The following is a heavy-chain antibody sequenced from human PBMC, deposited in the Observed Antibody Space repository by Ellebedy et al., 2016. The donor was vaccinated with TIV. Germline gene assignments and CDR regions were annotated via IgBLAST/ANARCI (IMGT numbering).Heavy chain of an antibody. D-gene: IGHD5-18*01. J-gene: IGHJ4*02. Sequence: PGGSLRLSCAASGFTVSSNYMSWVRQAPGKGLEWVSVIYSGGATSYADSVKGRFTISRDNSKNTLYLQMNSLRVEETAVYYCARKYIYGFDWGQGTLVTVSS. CDR1: GFTVSSNY. V-gene: IGHV3-66*01. CDR3: ARKYIYGFD. CDR2: IYSGGAT.